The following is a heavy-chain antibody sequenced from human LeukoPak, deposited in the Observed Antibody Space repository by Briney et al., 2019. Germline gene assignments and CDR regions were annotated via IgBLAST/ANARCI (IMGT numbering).Heavy chain of an antibody. CDR1: GFTFSSYS. Sequence: GGSLRLSCAASGFTFSSYSMNWVHQAPGKGLEWVSSISSSSSYIYYADSVKGRFTISRDNAKNSLYLQMNSLRAEDTAVYYCARLGAPSDAFDIWGQGTMVTVSS. CDR3: ARLGAPSDAFDI. V-gene: IGHV3-21*01. D-gene: IGHD3-16*01. J-gene: IGHJ3*02. CDR2: ISSSSSYI.